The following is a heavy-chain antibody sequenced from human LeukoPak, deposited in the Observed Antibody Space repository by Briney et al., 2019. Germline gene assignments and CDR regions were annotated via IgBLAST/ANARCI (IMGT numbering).Heavy chain of an antibody. Sequence: GRSLRLSCAASGFTFSSYGMHWVRQAPGKGLEWVAVISYDGSNKYYADSVKGRFTISRDNSKNTLYLQMNSLRAEDTAVYYCAKDGNYYDSRGQQMDYYYYMDVWGKGTTVTVPS. CDR1: GFTFSSYG. D-gene: IGHD3-22*01. CDR3: AKDGNYYDSRGQQMDYYYYMDV. V-gene: IGHV3-30*18. J-gene: IGHJ6*03. CDR2: ISYDGSNK.